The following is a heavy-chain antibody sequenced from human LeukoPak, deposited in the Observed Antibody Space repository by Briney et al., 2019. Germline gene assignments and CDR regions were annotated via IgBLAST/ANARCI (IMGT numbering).Heavy chain of an antibody. CDR2: IYPGDSDT. V-gene: IGHV5-51*01. CDR1: GYSFTSYW. D-gene: IGHD4-17*01. Sequence: GESLKISCKGSGYSFTSYWIGWVRQMPGKGLEWMGIIYPGDSDTRYGPSFQGQVTISADKSISTAYLQWSSLKASDTAMYYCARGVNSHGDYSNWFDPWGQGTLVTVSS. CDR3: ARGVNSHGDYSNWFDP. J-gene: IGHJ5*02.